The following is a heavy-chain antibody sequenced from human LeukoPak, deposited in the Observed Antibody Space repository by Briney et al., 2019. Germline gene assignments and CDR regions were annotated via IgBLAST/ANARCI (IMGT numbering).Heavy chain of an antibody. Sequence: PLETLSLTCTVSGDSITTNNYYWSWIRQPAGKGPEWIGRIYASGNTNYNPSLKSRVTISVDTSKNQFSLRLSSVTAADTAVYYCARDFDSPMAFDIWGQGTMVTVSS. CDR2: IYASGNT. CDR3: ARDFDSPMAFDI. CDR1: GDSITTNNYY. D-gene: IGHD3-9*01. J-gene: IGHJ3*02. V-gene: IGHV4-61*02.